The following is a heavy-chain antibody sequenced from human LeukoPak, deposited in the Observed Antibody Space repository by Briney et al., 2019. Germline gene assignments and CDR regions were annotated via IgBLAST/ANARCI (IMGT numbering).Heavy chain of an antibody. J-gene: IGHJ5*02. V-gene: IGHV4-59*08. Sequence: TSETLSLTCTVSGGSISSCYWSWIRQPPGKGLEWIGYIYYSGSTNYNPSLKSRVTISVDTSKNQFSLKLSSVTAADTAVYYCARHNVEHLIAAADEEWFDPWGQGTLVTVSS. CDR2: IYYSGST. CDR1: GGSISSCY. CDR3: ARHNVEHLIAAADEEWFDP. D-gene: IGHD6-13*01.